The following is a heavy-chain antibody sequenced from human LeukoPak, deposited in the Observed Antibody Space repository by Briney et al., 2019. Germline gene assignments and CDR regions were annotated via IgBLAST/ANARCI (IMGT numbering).Heavy chain of an antibody. CDR2: ISSSGSTI. V-gene: IGHV3-48*03. J-gene: IGHJ6*02. Sequence: GGSLRLSCAASGFTFSTYEMNWVRQAPGKVLEWVSYISSSGSTIYYADSVKGRFTISRDNAKNSLYLQMNSLRAEDTAVYYCAREPASSLLNYYYYYYGMDVWGQGTTVTVSS. CDR1: GFTFSTYE. CDR3: AREPASSLLNYYYYYYGMDV. D-gene: IGHD3-10*01.